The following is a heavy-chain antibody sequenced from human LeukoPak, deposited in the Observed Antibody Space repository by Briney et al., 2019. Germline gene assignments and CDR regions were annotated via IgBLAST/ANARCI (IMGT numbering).Heavy chain of an antibody. D-gene: IGHD1-26*01. V-gene: IGHV3-48*02. CDR2: ISTSSGTI. CDR3: ARERPVGATPFDF. Sequence: PGGSLRLSCSASGFTLTNAWMSWVRQALGKGLEWVSYISTSSGTINYADSVKGRFTISRDSAKNSLYLQMNSLRDEDTAVYFCARERPVGATPFDFWGQGTLVTVSS. CDR1: GFTLTNAW. J-gene: IGHJ4*02.